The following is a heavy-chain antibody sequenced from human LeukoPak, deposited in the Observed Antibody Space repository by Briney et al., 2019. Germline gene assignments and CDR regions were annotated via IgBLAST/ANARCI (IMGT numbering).Heavy chain of an antibody. CDR2: IIPIFGTA. CDR3: ARDRRRLATTIALDY. V-gene: IGHV1-69*05. Sequence: ASVKVSCKASGGTFSSYAISWVRQAPGQGLEWMGGIIPIFGTANYAQKFQGRVTITTDESTSTAYMELSSLRSEDTAVYYCARDRRRLATTIALDYWGQGTLVTVSS. J-gene: IGHJ4*02. CDR1: GGTFSSYA. D-gene: IGHD5-12*01.